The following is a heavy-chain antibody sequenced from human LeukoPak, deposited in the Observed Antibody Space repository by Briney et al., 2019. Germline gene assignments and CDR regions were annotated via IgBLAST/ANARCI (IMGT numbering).Heavy chain of an antibody. V-gene: IGHV3-74*01. CDR3: ARATDILSGSK. Sequence: SGGSLRLSCAASGFTFSSYWMHWVRQAPGKGLVWVSRINSAGSSTSYADSVKGRFTISRDNAKNTLYLQMNSLRAEDTAVYYCARATDILSGSKWGQGTLVTVSS. D-gene: IGHD3-9*01. CDR1: GFTFSSYW. CDR2: INSAGSST. J-gene: IGHJ4*02.